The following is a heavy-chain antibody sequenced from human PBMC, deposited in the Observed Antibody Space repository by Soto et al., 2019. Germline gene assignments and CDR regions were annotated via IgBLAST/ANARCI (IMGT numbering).Heavy chain of an antibody. Sequence: EVQLLESGGGLVQPGGSLRLSCAASGFTFSSYAMSWVRQAPGMGLEWVSTIGGSGGSTYYGDSVKGRFTISRDSSKNTQYLQMSSLRAEDTAVYYCAKGLTNWASTRGGGNAFDIWGQGTRVTVSS. D-gene: IGHD7-27*01. CDR2: IGGSGGST. V-gene: IGHV3-23*01. CDR1: GFTFSSYA. J-gene: IGHJ3*02. CDR3: AKGLTNWASTRGGGNAFDI.